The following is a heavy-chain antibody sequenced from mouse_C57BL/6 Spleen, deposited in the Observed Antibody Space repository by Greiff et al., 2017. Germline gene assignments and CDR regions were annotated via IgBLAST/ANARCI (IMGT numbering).Heavy chain of an antibody. D-gene: IGHD3-2*02. J-gene: IGHJ2*01. CDR2: IDPSDSET. CDR1: GYTFTSYW. CDR3: ARSGTAQATHDY. Sequence: QVQLQQPGAELVRPGSSVKLSCKASGYTFTSYWMHWVKQRPIQGLEWIGNIDPSDSETHYNQKFKDKATLTVDKSSSTAYMQLSSLTSEDSAVYYCARSGTAQATHDYWGQGTTLTVSS. V-gene: IGHV1-52*01.